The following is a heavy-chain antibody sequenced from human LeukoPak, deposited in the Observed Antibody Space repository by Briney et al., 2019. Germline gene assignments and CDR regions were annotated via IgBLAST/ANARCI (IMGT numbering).Heavy chain of an antibody. J-gene: IGHJ4*02. D-gene: IGHD3-22*01. CDR2: IYTSGST. CDR1: GGSISSGSYY. V-gene: IGHV4-61*02. CDR3: AKGYDLYYDSSGYTR. Sequence: PSQTLSLTCTVSGGSISSGSYYWSWIRQPAGKGLEWIGRIYTSGSTNYNPSLKTRVIISVDTSKNQFSLRLSSVAAADTAVYYCAKGYDLYYDSSGYTRWGLGTLVTVSS.